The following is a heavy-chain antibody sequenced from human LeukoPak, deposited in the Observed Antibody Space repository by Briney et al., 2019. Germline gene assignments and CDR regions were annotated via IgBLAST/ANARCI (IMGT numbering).Heavy chain of an antibody. J-gene: IGHJ4*02. CDR2: ISAYNGNT. CDR3: ARGPSTGYELLWFGELHFDD. D-gene: IGHD3-10*01. V-gene: IGHV1-18*01. CDR1: GYTFTSYG. Sequence: ASVKVSCKASGYTFTSYGISWVRQAPGQGLEWMGWISAYNGNTNYAQKLQGRVTMTTDTSTSTAYMELRSLRSDDTAVYYCARGPSTGYELLWFGELHFDDWGQGTLVTVSS.